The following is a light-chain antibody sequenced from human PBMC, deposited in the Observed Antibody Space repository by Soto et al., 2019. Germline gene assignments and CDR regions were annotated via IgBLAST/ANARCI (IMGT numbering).Light chain of an antibody. Sequence: DIQMTQSPSTLSASVGDRVTITCRASQSVTNWLAWYQQKPGKAPNLLIYDASRLQSGIPSRFSGRGSGTECTLTISSLQPDDFATYYCHQYTTYPYTFGQGTKLEIK. CDR2: DAS. V-gene: IGKV1-5*01. CDR1: QSVTNW. J-gene: IGKJ2*01. CDR3: HQYTTYPYT.